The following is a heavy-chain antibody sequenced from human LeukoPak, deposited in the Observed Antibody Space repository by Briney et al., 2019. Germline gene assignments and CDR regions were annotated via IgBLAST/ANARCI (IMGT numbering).Heavy chain of an antibody. D-gene: IGHD3-22*01. J-gene: IGHJ4*02. V-gene: IGHV4-59*12. CDR1: GGSISSYY. CDR3: ARGYYDTSGYWLSFFDF. CDR2: IYYSGST. Sequence: PSETLCLTCTVSGGSISSYYWSWIRQPPGKGLEWIGYIYYSGSTNYNPSLKSRVTISVDTSKNRFSLKLSSVTAADTAVYYCARGYYDTSGYWLSFFDFWGQGTLVTVSS.